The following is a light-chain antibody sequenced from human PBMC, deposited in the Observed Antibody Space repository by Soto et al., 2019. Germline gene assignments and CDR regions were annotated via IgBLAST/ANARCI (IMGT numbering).Light chain of an antibody. CDR1: SRDIGGYDY. CDR2: EVN. CDR3: SSYAGSTNFYV. V-gene: IGLV2-8*01. Sequence: QSVLTQSPSASGSPGQSVTISCTGTSRDIGGYDYVSWYQQHPGKAPKLIVYEVNKQPSGVPDRFSGSKSGYTASLTVSGLRAEDEADYFCSSYAGSTNFYVFGTGTKVTVL. J-gene: IGLJ1*01.